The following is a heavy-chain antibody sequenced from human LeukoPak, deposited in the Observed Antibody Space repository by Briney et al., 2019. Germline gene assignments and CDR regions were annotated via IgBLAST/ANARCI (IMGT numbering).Heavy chain of an antibody. J-gene: IGHJ3*02. V-gene: IGHV4-59*01. CDR3: SSHHSNAFDI. Sequence: PSETLSLTCTVSGGSIRSYYWSWIRQPPGKGLEWIGYIYHSGSTNYNPSLKSRVTMSVDTSKNQFSLKLSSVTAADTAVYYCSSHHSNAFDIWGQGTMVIVSS. CDR2: IYHSGST. CDR1: GGSIRSYY.